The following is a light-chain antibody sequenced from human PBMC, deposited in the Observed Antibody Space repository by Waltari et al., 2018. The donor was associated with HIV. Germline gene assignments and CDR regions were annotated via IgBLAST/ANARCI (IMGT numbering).Light chain of an antibody. CDR3: QQYNMFPPT. Sequence: DIQMTHSPYSLSASVGDRVTINCRASQGISTNFAWFQLKPGNAPKSLIYAASSLQSGVPSRFSGSGFGTDFTLTISSLQPEDFATYYCQQYNMFPPTFDQGP. CDR2: AAS. V-gene: IGKV1-16*01. CDR1: QGISTN. J-gene: IGKJ1*01.